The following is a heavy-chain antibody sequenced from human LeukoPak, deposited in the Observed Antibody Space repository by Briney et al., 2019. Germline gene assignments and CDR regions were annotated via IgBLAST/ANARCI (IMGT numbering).Heavy chain of an antibody. J-gene: IGHJ6*02. CDR3: AREGPMGSGMDV. V-gene: IGHV4-30-4*01. Sequence: SETLSLTCTVSGGSISSGDYCWSWIRQPPGKGLEWIGYIYYSGSTYYNPSLKSRVTISVDTSKNQFSLKLSSVTAADTAVYYCAREGPMGSGMDVWGQGTTVTVSS. CDR2: IYYSGST. CDR1: GGSISSGDYC. D-gene: IGHD3-10*01.